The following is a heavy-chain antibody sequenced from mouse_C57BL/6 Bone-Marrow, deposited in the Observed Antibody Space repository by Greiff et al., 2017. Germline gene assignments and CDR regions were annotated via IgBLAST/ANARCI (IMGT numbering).Heavy chain of an antibody. CDR2: ISSGGDYI. CDR3: TRFYDYDRGFDY. D-gene: IGHD2-4*01. CDR1: GFTFSSYA. Sequence: EVQVVESGEGLVKPGGSLKLSCAASGFTFSSYAMSWVRQTPEKRLEWVAYISSGGDYIYYADTVKGRFTISRDNARNTLYLQMSSLKSEDTAMYDCTRFYDYDRGFDYWGQGTTLTVSS. V-gene: IGHV5-9-1*02. J-gene: IGHJ2*01.